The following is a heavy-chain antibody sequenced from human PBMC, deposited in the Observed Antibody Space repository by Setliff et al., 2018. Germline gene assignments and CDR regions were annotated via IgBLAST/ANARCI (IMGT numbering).Heavy chain of an antibody. CDR3: ARARPATIAGVVPGVADFGIDV. J-gene: IGHJ6*02. V-gene: IGHV4-4*07. Sequence: SETLSLTCTVSGGSIRNYYWSWIRQPAGEGLEWIGRIYTCGSTNYNPSLKRRVTISLEMSKNQFSLTLSSVTAADTAVYYCARARPATIAGVVPGVADFGIDVWGQGTTVTVSS. D-gene: IGHD2-2*01. CDR2: IYTCGST. CDR1: GGSIRNYY.